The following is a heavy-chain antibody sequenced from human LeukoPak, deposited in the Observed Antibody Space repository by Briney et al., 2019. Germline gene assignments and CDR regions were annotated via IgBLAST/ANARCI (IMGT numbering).Heavy chain of an antibody. V-gene: IGHV3-21*01. D-gene: IGHD2-2*02. Sequence: PGGSLRLSCAASGFTFSSYSMNWVRQAPGKGLEWVSSISSSSSYIYYADSVKGRFTISRDNAKNSLYLQMNSLRDEDTAVYYCAREPGYCSSTTGYMVYGMDVWGQGTTVTVSS. CDR2: ISSSSSYI. J-gene: IGHJ6*02. CDR3: AREPGYCSSTTGYMVYGMDV. CDR1: GFTFSSYS.